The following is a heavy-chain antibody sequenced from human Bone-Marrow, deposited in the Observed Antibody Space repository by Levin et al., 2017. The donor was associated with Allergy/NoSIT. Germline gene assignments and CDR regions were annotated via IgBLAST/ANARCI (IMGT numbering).Heavy chain of an antibody. CDR3: ARPDTGTYPFHS. V-gene: IGHV4-39*01. CDR2: VYSGGRS. Sequence: SETLSLTCSVSGASIAGSPNSWGWVRQPPGKGLEWIGNVYSGGRSYLNPSLRNRVVMSIDTSRNQFSLNLTSVTAADTAVYYCARPDTGTYPFHSWGLGTLVTVSS. D-gene: IGHD1-26*01. J-gene: IGHJ4*02. CDR1: GASIAGSPNS.